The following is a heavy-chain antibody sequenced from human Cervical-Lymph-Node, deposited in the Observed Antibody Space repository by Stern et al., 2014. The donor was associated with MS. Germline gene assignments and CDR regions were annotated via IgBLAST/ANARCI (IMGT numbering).Heavy chain of an antibody. D-gene: IGHD6-19*01. CDR3: ARDSGRSGWYDDFDY. J-gene: IGHJ4*02. CDR1: GYTFSAKY. CDR2: INPNNGGT. Sequence: QVQLVQSGAEVKKPGASVKVSCKTSGYTFSAKYLHWIRQAPGQGLERMGWINPNNGGTNYAHNFQGRVTMTSDRSITTVYMELSSLRSDDTAVFFCARDSGRSGWYDDFDYWGQGTL. V-gene: IGHV1-2*02.